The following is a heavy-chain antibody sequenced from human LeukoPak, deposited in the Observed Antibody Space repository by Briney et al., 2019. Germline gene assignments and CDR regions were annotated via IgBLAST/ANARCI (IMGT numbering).Heavy chain of an antibody. Sequence: SETLSLTCTVSGGSISSNNYYWGWIRQPPGKGLEWIGSIYYSGSTYYNPSLKSRVTISVDTSKNQFSLKLSSVTAADTAVYYCARSNSGSYFRFDYWGQGTPVTVSS. CDR2: IYYSGST. J-gene: IGHJ4*02. CDR1: GGSISSNNYY. V-gene: IGHV4-39*01. D-gene: IGHD1-26*01. CDR3: ARSNSGSYFRFDY.